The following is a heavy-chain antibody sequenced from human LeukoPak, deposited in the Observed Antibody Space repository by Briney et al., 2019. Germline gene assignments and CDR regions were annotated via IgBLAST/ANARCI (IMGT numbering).Heavy chain of an antibody. Sequence: GESLKISCKGSGYSFTSYWIGWVRQMPGKGLEWMGIIYPGDSDTRYSPSFQGQVTISADKSISTAYPQWSSLKASDTAMYYCARRPGYCGGDCFDAFDIWGQGTMVTVSS. CDR2: IYPGDSDT. CDR1: GYSFTSYW. CDR3: ARRPGYCGGDCFDAFDI. V-gene: IGHV5-51*01. D-gene: IGHD2-21*02. J-gene: IGHJ3*02.